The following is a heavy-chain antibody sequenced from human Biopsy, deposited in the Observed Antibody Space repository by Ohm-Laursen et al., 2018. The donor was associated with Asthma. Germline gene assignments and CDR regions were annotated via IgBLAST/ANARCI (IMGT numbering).Heavy chain of an antibody. V-gene: IGHV1-69*13. CDR2: IMTVFGTT. CDR3: ARDYDGDYVQRHLPLAY. CDR1: GGTFSNFA. J-gene: IGHJ4*02. Sequence: SVKVSCKAPGGTFSNFAISWVRQAPGQGLEWLGGIMTVFGTTNYAQKFQGRVTITADESTSTAYMELSSLRSEDTAVYFCARDYDGDYVQRHLPLAYWGRGTLVTVSS. D-gene: IGHD4-17*01.